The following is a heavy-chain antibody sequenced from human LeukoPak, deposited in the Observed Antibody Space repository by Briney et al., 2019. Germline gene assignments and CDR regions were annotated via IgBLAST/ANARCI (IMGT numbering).Heavy chain of an antibody. CDR1: GYTFTSYA. Sequence: ASVKVSCKASGYTFTSYAMNWVRQAPGRGLEWMGWINTNTGNPTYAQGLTGRFVFSLDTSVSTAYLQICSLKAEDTAVYYCARGYSSSWSPFDIWGQGTMVTVSS. J-gene: IGHJ3*02. CDR2: INTNTGNP. D-gene: IGHD6-13*01. V-gene: IGHV7-4-1*01. CDR3: ARGYSSSWSPFDI.